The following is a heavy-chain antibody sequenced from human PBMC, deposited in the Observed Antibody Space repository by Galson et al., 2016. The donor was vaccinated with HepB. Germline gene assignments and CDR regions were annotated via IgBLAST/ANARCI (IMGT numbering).Heavy chain of an antibody. Sequence: SLRLSCAASRFTFSSYGMHWVRQAPGKGLEWVAVISYDGSNKYYADSVKGRVAISRDNSRTTLCRQMNSLRAEDTALYYCAKDIQQWLVRGNDAFDIWGQGTMVTVSS. V-gene: IGHV3-30*18. CDR3: AKDIQQWLVRGNDAFDI. CDR2: ISYDGSNK. D-gene: IGHD6-19*01. J-gene: IGHJ3*02. CDR1: RFTFSSYG.